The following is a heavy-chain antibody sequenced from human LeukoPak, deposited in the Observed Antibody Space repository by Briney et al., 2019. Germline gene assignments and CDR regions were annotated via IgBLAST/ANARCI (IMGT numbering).Heavy chain of an antibody. V-gene: IGHV3-48*03. J-gene: IGHJ4*02. CDR3: AKTSRRNSAYDSPFDS. CDR2: TSGSGHTI. CDR1: GFILSSDE. D-gene: IGHD5-12*01. Sequence: QPGGSLRLSCAASGFILSSDEMNWVRQAPGKGLEWVSYTSGSGHTIYYADSVKGRFTISRDNAKNSLHLQMNSLRAEDTAIYYCAKTSRRNSAYDSPFDSWGQGTLVTVSS.